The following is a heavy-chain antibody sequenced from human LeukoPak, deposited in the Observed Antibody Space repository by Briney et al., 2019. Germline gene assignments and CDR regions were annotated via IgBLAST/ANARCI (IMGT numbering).Heavy chain of an antibody. CDR1: GFTFSSYA. J-gene: IGHJ4*02. V-gene: IGHV3-23*01. D-gene: IGHD6-6*01. CDR2: ISGSGGNT. Sequence: GGSLRLSCAASGFTFSSYAMSWVRQAPGKGLEWVSAISGSGGNTYYADSEKGRFTISRDNSKNTLYLQMNSLRAEDTAVYYCAREVAGGYSSSYIDYWGQGTLVTVSS. CDR3: AREVAGGYSSSYIDY.